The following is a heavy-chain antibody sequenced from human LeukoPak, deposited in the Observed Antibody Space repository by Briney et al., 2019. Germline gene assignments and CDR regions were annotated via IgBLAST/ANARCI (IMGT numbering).Heavy chain of an antibody. D-gene: IGHD2-15*01. CDR1: GGSISSYY. CDR2: IYYSGST. Sequence: SETLSLTCTVSGGSISSYYWSWIRQPPGKGLEWIGYIYYSGSTNYNPSLKNRVTKSVDTSKKQFSLKLSSVTAADTAVYYCASTVVVGATAYFQHWGQGTLVTVSS. J-gene: IGHJ1*01. CDR3: ASTVVVGATAYFQH. V-gene: IGHV4-59*01.